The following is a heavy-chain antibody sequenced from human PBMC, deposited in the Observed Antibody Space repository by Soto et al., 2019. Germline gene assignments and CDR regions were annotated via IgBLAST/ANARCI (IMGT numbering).Heavy chain of an antibody. CDR2: ISSNGGST. Sequence: WGSLRLSCSASGFTFSSYAMHWVRQAPGKGLEYVSAISSNGGSTYYADSVKGRFTISRDNSKNTLYLQMSSLRAEDTAVYYCVKSLGRYDILTGLNWNDAFDIWGQGTMVTVSS. CDR1: GFTFSSYA. D-gene: IGHD3-9*01. J-gene: IGHJ3*02. V-gene: IGHV3-64D*08. CDR3: VKSLGRYDILTGLNWNDAFDI.